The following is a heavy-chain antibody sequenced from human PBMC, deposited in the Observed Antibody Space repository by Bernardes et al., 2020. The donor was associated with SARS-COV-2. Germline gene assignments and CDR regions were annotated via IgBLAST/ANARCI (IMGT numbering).Heavy chain of an antibody. CDR1: GFTFGDYN. Sequence: SLRLSCVASGFTFGDYNMYWVRQAPGKGLEWVSLITWDGSGSWYGDSVKGRFTISRDNSKNSLYLQMNSLRAEDTAFYYCAKDIELGAVWGGMDVWGQGTTVTVSS. J-gene: IGHJ6*02. CDR3: AKDIELGAVWGGMDV. D-gene: IGHD3-16*01. CDR2: ITWDGSGS. V-gene: IGHV3-43*01.